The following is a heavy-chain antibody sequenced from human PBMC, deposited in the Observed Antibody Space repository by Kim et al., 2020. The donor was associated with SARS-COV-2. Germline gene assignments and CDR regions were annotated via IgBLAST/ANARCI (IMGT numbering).Heavy chain of an antibody. D-gene: IGHD2-15*01. Sequence: GGSLRLSCTASGFTFNTHAMNWVRQAPGKGLEWVSIVTGNGIDTYYTDSVKGRFTTSRDNSKNTVYLQMNSLRAEDTAVYYCARGTLGSCSGHSCYPIDYWGQGTPVTVSS. CDR3: ARGTLGSCSGHSCYPIDY. CDR1: GFTFNTHA. CDR2: VTGNGIDT. V-gene: IGHV3-23*01. J-gene: IGHJ4*02.